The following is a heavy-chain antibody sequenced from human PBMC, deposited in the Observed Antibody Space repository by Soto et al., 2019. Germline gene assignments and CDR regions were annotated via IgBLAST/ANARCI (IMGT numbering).Heavy chain of an antibody. CDR2: INHSGST. J-gene: IGHJ4*02. Sequence: SETLSLTCTVSGDSISSATHYWNWIRQPPGKGLEWIGEINHSGSTNYNPSLKSRVTISVDTSRNQFSLKLSSVTAADTAVYYGARGSYSGSYRYWGQGTLVTVSS. V-gene: IGHV4-39*07. D-gene: IGHD3-10*01. CDR3: ARGSYSGSYRY. CDR1: GDSISSATHY.